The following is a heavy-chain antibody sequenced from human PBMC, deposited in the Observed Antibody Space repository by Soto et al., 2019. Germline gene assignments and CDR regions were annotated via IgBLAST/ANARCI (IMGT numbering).Heavy chain of an antibody. J-gene: IGHJ4*02. D-gene: IGHD4-17*01. Sequence: QVQLQESGPGLVKPSETLSLTCTVSGGSINNYYWSWIRQPPGKGLEWIGYIYYSGSTNYNPSLKSRVTISVDMSKNQLSLKLSSVTAADTAVYYCARRYGYYFDYWGQGTLVTVSS. CDR3: ARRYGYYFDY. CDR2: IYYSGST. V-gene: IGHV4-59*08. CDR1: GGSINNYY.